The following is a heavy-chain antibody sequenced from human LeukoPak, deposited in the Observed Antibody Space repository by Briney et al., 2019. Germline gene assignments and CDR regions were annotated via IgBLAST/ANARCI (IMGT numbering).Heavy chain of an antibody. CDR3: AKLRDGYNLISAFDI. J-gene: IGHJ3*02. Sequence: AGGSLRLSCAASGFTFGDHYMDWVRQAPGKGLEWVSAISGSGGSTYYADSVKGRFTISRDNSKNTLYLQMNSLRAEDTAVYYCAKLRDGYNLISAFDIWGQGTMVTVSS. CDR1: GFTFGDHY. D-gene: IGHD5-24*01. CDR2: ISGSGGST. V-gene: IGHV3-23*01.